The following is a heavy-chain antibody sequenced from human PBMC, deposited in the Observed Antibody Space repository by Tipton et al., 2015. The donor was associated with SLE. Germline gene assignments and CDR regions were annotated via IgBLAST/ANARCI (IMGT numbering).Heavy chain of an antibody. Sequence: TLSLTCAVYGGSFSGYFWSWIRQSPGKGPEWIGEINHSGSTNYNPSLASRLTILVDTAKNQFSLKLSSVTAADTAMYYCARGGYSDSSGSHFPFWGQGTLLTVSS. CDR1: GGSFSGYF. D-gene: IGHD3-22*01. CDR3: ARGGYSDSSGSHFPF. V-gene: IGHV4-34*01. J-gene: IGHJ4*02. CDR2: INHSGST.